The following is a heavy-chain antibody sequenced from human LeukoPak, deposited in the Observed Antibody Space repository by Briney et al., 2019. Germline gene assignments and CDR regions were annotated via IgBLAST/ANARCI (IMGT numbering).Heavy chain of an antibody. CDR3: ARGPYYDSRGYYFDY. D-gene: IGHD3-22*01. J-gene: IGHJ4*02. Sequence: ASVKVSCKASGYTFTSYAMHWVRQAPGQRLEWMGWINAGNGNTKYSQKFQGRVTITRDTSASTAYMELSSLRSEDTAVYYCARGPYYDSRGYYFDYWGQGTLVTVSS. CDR1: GYTFTSYA. V-gene: IGHV1-3*01. CDR2: INAGNGNT.